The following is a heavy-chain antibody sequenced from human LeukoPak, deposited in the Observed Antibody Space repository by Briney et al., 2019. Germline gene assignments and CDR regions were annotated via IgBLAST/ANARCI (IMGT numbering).Heavy chain of an antibody. D-gene: IGHD4-17*01. CDR3: ARANGDYDY. J-gene: IGHJ4*02. CDR2: MNPNSGKK. CDR1: GYTFTSYD. V-gene: IGHV1-8*01. Sequence: ASVKVSCKAPGYTFTSYDINWVRQVTGQGLEWMGWMNPNSGKKGYPQKFQGRVTMSTDNSISAAYMELSSLRSEDTAVYYCARANGDYDYWGQGTLVTVSS.